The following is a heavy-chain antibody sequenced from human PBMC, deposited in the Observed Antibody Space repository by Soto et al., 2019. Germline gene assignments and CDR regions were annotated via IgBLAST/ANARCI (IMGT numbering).Heavy chain of an antibody. V-gene: IGHV3-7*01. CDR2: IKQDGSEK. CDR1: GFTFSSYW. J-gene: IGHJ4*02. D-gene: IGHD6-19*01. CDR3: ARVKGWLVRGGRAQTFDY. Sequence: EVQLVESGGGSVQPGGSLRLSCAASGFTFSSYWMSWVRQAPGKGLEWVANIKQDGSEKYYVDSVKGRFTISRDNAKNSLYLQMNSLRAEDTAVYYCARVKGWLVRGGRAQTFDYWGQGTLVTVSS.